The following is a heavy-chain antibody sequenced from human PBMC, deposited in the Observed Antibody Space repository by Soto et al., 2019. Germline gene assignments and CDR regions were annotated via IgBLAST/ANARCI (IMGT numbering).Heavy chain of an antibody. CDR2: IYPGDSDI. J-gene: IGHJ6*02. V-gene: IGHV5-51*01. CDR3: ARLVASGSYYNGGKDGMDV. D-gene: IGHD3-10*01. CDR1: GYIFTNYW. Sequence: RGESLKISCKGSGYIFTNYWIGWVRQMPGKGLEWMGIIYPGDSDIRYSPSFQGQVTISADKSISTAYLQWSSLKASDTAMYYCARLVASGSYYNGGKDGMDVWGQGTTVTVSS.